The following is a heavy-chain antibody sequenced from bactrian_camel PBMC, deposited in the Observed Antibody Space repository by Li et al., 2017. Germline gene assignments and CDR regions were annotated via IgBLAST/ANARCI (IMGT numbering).Heavy chain of an antibody. D-gene: IGHD3*01. J-gene: IGHJ6*01. CDR1: GFTFSNNW. CDR2: INSGGGST. CDR3: AADSRYASCGWLLDRFRDFAY. V-gene: IGHV3S1*01. Sequence: HVQLVESGGGLVQPGGSLRLSCAASGFTFSNNWMHWVRQAPGTGLEWVSSINSGGGSTYYADSVEGRFTISRDNAKNTLYLQLNSLKTEDTAMYSCAADSRYASCGWLLDRFRDFAYRGQGTQVTVS.